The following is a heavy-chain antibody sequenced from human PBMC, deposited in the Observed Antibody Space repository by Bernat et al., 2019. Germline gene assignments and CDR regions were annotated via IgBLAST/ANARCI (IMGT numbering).Heavy chain of an antibody. CDR2: FDPEDGET. D-gene: IGHD3-16*01. CDR3: ATVWGTGDYFDY. J-gene: IGHJ4*02. CDR1: GYTLTELS. Sequence: QVQLVQSGAEVKKPGASVKVSCKVSGYTLTELSMHWVRQAPGKGLEWMGGFDPEDGETIYAQKFQGRVSMTEYTSTDTADMELSSLGSEDTAVYYCATVWGTGDYFDYWGQGTLITDSS. V-gene: IGHV1-24*01.